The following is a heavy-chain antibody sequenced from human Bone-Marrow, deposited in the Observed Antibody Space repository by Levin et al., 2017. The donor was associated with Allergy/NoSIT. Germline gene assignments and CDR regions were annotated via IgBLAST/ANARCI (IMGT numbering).Heavy chain of an antibody. CDR1: GYTFTTSW. CDR3: ARRLWGGEFFDY. CDR2: IYPDDSDI. V-gene: IGHV5-51*01. D-gene: IGHD7-27*01. J-gene: IGHJ4*02. Sequence: GGSLRLSCRASGYTFTTSWIGWVRQMPGKGLEWMGIIYPDDSDIRYGPSFQGQVTISVDKSTTSAYLQWSSLKASDTAVYFCARRLWGGEFFDYWGQGTLVTVSS.